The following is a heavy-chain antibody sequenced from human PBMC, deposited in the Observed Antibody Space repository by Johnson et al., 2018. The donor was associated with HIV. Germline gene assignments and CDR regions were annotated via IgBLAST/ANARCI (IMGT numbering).Heavy chain of an antibody. J-gene: IGHJ3*02. CDR2: IGTAGDT. CDR3: ARAGVGAGAFDI. D-gene: IGHD1-26*01. V-gene: IGHV3-13*01. CDR1: GFTFSTYG. Sequence: VQLVESGGGVVQPGRSLRLSCVASGFTFSTYGMHWVRQATGKGLEWVSAIGTAGDTYYPGSVKGRFTISRENAKNSLYLQMNSLRAGDTAVYYCARAGVGAGAFDIWGQGTMVTVSS.